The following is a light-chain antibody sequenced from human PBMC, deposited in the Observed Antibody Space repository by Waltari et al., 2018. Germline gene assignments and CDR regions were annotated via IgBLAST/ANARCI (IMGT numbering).Light chain of an antibody. CDR3: CSYADTYTVL. CDR2: DAT. V-gene: IGLV2-11*01. CDR1: SPDVGGYNY. J-gene: IGLJ2*01. Sequence: QSALTQPRSVSGSPGQSVTISCTGTSPDVGGYNYSSWYQQHPGKPPNLMIYDATKRPSGVPDRFSGSKSGSTASLTISGLQAEDETDYYCCSYADTYTVLFGGGTKLTVL.